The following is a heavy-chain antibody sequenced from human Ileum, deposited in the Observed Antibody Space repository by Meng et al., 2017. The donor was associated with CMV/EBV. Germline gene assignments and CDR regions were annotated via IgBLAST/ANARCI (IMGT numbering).Heavy chain of an antibody. Sequence: ASVNVSCKASGYTFTSYYMHWVRQAPGQGLEWMGIINPSGGSTSYEQKFQGRVTMTRDTSTSTVYMELSSLRSEDTAVYYCARDGTYQGYYYGMDVWGQGTTVTVSS. D-gene: IGHD2-2*01. CDR2: INPSGGST. CDR3: ARDGTYQGYYYGMDV. CDR1: GYTFTSYY. J-gene: IGHJ6*02. V-gene: IGHV1-46*01.